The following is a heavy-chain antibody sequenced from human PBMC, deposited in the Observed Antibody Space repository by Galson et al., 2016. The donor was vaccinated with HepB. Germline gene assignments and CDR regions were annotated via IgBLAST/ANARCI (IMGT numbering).Heavy chain of an antibody. D-gene: IGHD6-6*01. CDR3: ARYGPLTMAARPLDY. CDR2: ITSSSSTI. J-gene: IGHJ4*02. CDR1: GFTFSSYS. Sequence: SLRLSCAASGFTFSSYSMNWVRQAPGKGLEWVSYITSSSSTIYYADSVKGRFTISRYNAKNTVFQKMNSLRAEDTAVYYCARYGPLTMAARPLDYWGQGTLVTVSS. V-gene: IGHV3-48*04.